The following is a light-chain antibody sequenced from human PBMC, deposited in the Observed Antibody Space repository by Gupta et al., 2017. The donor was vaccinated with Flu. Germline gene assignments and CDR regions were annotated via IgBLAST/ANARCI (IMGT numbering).Light chain of an antibody. V-gene: IGLV1-40*01. CDR2: LNT. CDR3: QSYDSSLSGSRV. J-gene: IGLJ3*02. CDR1: TSNIGANYD. Sequence: SALTQPPSVSGAPRQSVTISCTGSTSNIGANYDVNWYQQLPGTAPRLLIYLNTNRPSGVPDRFSGSKPGTSASLAITGLQPEDEAHYYCQSYDSSLSGSRVFGGGTKLTVL.